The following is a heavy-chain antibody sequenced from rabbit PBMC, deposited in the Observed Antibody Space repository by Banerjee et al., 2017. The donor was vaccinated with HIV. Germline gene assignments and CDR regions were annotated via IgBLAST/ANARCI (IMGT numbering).Heavy chain of an antibody. CDR3: ARRDGGVGYAIGL. J-gene: IGHJ6*01. CDR1: GFDLSSYYY. Sequence: QQLVESGGGLVKPGASLTLTCKASGFDLSSYYYMCWVRQAPGKGLEWIGCIYTGSGTTVYATWAKGRFTISKTSSTTVTLRVTSLTGADTATYFCARRDGGVGYAIGLWGQGTLVTVS. D-gene: IGHD6-1*01. CDR2: IYTGSGTT. V-gene: IGHV1S40*01.